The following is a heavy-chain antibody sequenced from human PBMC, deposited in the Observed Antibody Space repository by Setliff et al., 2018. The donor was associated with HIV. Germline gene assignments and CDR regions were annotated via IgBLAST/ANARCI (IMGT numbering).Heavy chain of an antibody. Sequence: TLSLTCTVSGGSMNSDSYSWTWLRQPAGKGPELIGHIYVGGSVIYNPSLASRVTISMVPSKNQFSLDLSSVTAADTAKYYCARAKTIGVSAVFFDPWGQGRPVTVS. CDR1: GGSMNSDSYS. D-gene: IGHD3-3*01. CDR2: IYVGGSV. CDR3: ARAKTIGVSAVFFDP. V-gene: IGHV4-61*09. J-gene: IGHJ5*02.